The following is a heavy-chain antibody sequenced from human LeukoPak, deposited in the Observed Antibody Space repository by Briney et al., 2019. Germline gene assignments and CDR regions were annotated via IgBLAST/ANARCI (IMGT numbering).Heavy chain of an antibody. CDR1: GGSISSYY. Sequence: SETLSLTCTVSGGSISSYYWGWIRQPPGKGLEWIGSIYHSGSTYYNPSLKSRVTISVDTSKNQFSLKLSSVTAADTAVYYCARDSGSYFGFDYWGQGTLVTVSS. CDR2: IYHSGST. D-gene: IGHD1-26*01. CDR3: ARDSGSYFGFDY. V-gene: IGHV4-38-2*02. J-gene: IGHJ4*02.